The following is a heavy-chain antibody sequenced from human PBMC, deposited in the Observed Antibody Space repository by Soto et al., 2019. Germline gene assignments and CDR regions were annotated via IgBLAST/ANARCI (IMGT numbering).Heavy chain of an antibody. D-gene: IGHD3-3*01. CDR2: ISYDESNK. Sequence: QVQLVESGGGVVQPGRSLKLSCLASGFTFNDYVMHWVRQAPGKGLEWVALISYDESNKDYADSVKGRFTISRDNSKNALYLQINSLRSEDTAGYYCAKLRLATYDFWGGCDSWGQGTLVTVSS. CDR1: GFTFNDYV. J-gene: IGHJ4*02. CDR3: AKLRLATYDFWGGCDS. V-gene: IGHV3-30*18.